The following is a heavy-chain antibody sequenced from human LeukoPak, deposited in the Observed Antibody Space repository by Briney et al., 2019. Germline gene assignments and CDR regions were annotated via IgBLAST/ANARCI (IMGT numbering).Heavy chain of an antibody. CDR2: IKQDGSEK. J-gene: IGHJ4*02. CDR1: GSTFSSYW. D-gene: IGHD3-22*01. Sequence: GGSLRLSCAASGSTFSSYWMSWVRQAPGKGLEWVANIKQDGSEKYYVDSVKGRFTISRDNAKNSLYLQMNSLRAEDTAVYYCARGGGYYDSSGYPLDYWGQGTLVTVSS. V-gene: IGHV3-7*01. CDR3: ARGGGYYDSSGYPLDY.